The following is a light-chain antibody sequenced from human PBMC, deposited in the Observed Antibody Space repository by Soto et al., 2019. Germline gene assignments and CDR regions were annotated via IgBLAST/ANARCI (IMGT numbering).Light chain of an antibody. J-gene: IGLJ1*01. Sequence: QSALTQPASVSGSPGQSITISCTGSSSDVGNYKFVSWYQQYPGKAPKVMLYEVSKRPSGVSYRFSGSQSGNTASLTISGLHEEDEADYYCCSYAGSYSSYVFGTGTKLTVL. CDR1: SSDVGNYKF. V-gene: IGLV2-23*02. CDR2: EVS. CDR3: CSYAGSYSSYV.